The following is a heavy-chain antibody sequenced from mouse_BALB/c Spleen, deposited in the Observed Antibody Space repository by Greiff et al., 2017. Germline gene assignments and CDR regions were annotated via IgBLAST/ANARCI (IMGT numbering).Heavy chain of an antibody. Sequence: EVMLVESGGGLVQPGGSRKLSCAASGFTFSSFGMHWVRQAPEKGLEWVAYISSGSSTIYYADTVKGRFTISRDNPKNTLFLQMTSLRSEDTAMYYCARSVAHYFDYWGQGTTLTVSS. D-gene: IGHD1-1*01. CDR3: ARSVAHYFDY. CDR1: GFTFSSFG. V-gene: IGHV5-17*02. J-gene: IGHJ2*01. CDR2: ISSGSSTI.